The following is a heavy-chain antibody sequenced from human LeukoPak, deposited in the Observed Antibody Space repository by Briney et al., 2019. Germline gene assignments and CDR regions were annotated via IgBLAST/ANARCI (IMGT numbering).Heavy chain of an antibody. CDR2: ISGSGGST. CDR3: AKDRDPYYYGSASYYMPRIYGMDV. D-gene: IGHD3-10*01. J-gene: IGHJ6*02. CDR1: GFTFSSYA. Sequence: GGSLRLSCAASGFTFSSYAMSWVRQAPGKGLEWVSAISGSGGSTYYADSVKGRFTISRDNSKNTLYLQMNSLRAEDTAVYYCAKDRDPYYYGSASYYMPRIYGMDVWGQGTTVTVSS. V-gene: IGHV3-23*01.